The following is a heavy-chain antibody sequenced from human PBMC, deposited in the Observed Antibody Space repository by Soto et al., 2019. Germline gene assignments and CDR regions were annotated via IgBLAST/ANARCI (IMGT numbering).Heavy chain of an antibody. V-gene: IGHV3-23*01. CDR2: ISGSGGNT. CDR1: GFTFSSYA. J-gene: IGHJ4*02. Sequence: PGGSLRLSCAASGFTFSSYAMSWVRQAPGKGLEWVSGISGSGGNTYYADSAKGRFTISRDNSKNTLFLQMNSLRAEDTAVYYCAKEGGSYSFYFALRGQGTLVTVSS. D-gene: IGHD1-26*01. CDR3: AKEGGSYSFYFAL.